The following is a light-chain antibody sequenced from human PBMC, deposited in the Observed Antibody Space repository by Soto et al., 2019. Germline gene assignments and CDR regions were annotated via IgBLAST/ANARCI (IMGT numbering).Light chain of an antibody. CDR2: DAS. V-gene: IGKV3-15*01. Sequence: EIVMTQSPATLSVSPGEGATLSCRASQSVHSDLAWYQQKPGQAPRLLIYDASTRATDIPARFSGSGSGTEFTLTISSLQSEDVAVYYCQQYTNWPPLTFGGGTKVEI. CDR3: QQYTNWPPLT. J-gene: IGKJ4*01. CDR1: QSVHSD.